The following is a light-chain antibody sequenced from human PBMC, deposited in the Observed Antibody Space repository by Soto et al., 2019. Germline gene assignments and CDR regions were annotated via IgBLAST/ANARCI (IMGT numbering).Light chain of an antibody. J-gene: IGLJ1*01. CDR3: AAWDDNTRTYV. Sequence: QSVLTQSPSASGTPGQRVTISCSGYSSSIGTNSVYWYQQLPGAVPKVLIYNNNQRPSGVPDRFSASKSGTAASLTINGLRSEDAADYYCAAWDDNTRTYVFGGGTKVTVL. CDR2: NNN. CDR1: SSSIGTNS. V-gene: IGLV1-47*02.